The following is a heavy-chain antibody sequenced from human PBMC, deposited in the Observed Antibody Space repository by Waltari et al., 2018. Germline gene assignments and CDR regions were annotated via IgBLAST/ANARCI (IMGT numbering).Heavy chain of an antibody. Sequence: EVQLVETGGGLIQPGGSLRLSCAASGFTVSSNYMSWVRQAPGKGLEWVSVIYSGGSLYDEDSVKGRFTISRDSSKNTLYLQMNSLRDEDPAVYYCARGGGFLHGFNWFDPWGQGTLVTVSS. CDR1: GFTVSSNY. CDR3: ARGGGFLHGFNWFDP. CDR2: IYSGGSL. V-gene: IGHV3-53*02. J-gene: IGHJ5*02. D-gene: IGHD3-16*01.